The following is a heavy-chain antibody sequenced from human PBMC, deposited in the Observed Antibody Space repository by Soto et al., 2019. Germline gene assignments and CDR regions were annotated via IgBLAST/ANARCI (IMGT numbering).Heavy chain of an antibody. V-gene: IGHV3-9*01. CDR1: GFTFDDYA. J-gene: IGHJ4*02. D-gene: IGHD3-10*01. CDR2: ISWNGASI. CDR3: ANLPLYGSGFDC. Sequence: EVQLVESGGGLVQPGRSLRLSCAASGFTFDDYAIHWVRQAPGRGLEWVAGISWNGASIGYADSVKGRFTISRDNAKNSLQLQMNSLRSEDTPLYYCANLPLYGSGFDCWGQGTLVTVSS.